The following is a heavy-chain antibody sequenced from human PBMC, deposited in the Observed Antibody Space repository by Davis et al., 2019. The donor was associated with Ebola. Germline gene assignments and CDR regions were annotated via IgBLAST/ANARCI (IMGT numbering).Heavy chain of an antibody. D-gene: IGHD3-10*01. CDR3: ARGGEYGSGSSNWYFDL. CDR1: GGSISSYY. V-gene: IGHV4-59*12. J-gene: IGHJ2*01. Sequence: MPSETLSLTCTVSGGSISSYYWSWIRQPPGKGLEWIGYIYYSGSTNYNPSLKSRVTISVDTSKNQFSLKLSSVTAADTAVYYCARGGEYGSGSSNWYFDLWGRGTLVTVSS. CDR2: IYYSGST.